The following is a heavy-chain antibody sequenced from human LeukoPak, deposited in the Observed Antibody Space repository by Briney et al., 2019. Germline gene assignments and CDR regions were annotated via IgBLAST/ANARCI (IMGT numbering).Heavy chain of an antibody. Sequence: ASVKVSCKASGYTFTSYDINWVRQATGQGLEWMGWMNPNSGNTGYAQKFQGRVTTTRNTSISTAYMELSSLRSEDTAVYYCARGGYSYGYITPPDYWGQGTLVTVSS. V-gene: IGHV1-8*01. CDR1: GYTFTSYD. D-gene: IGHD5-18*01. CDR2: MNPNSGNT. CDR3: ARGGYSYGYITPPDY. J-gene: IGHJ4*02.